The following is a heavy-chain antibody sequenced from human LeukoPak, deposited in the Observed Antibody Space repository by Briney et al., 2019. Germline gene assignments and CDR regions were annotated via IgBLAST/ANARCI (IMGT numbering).Heavy chain of an antibody. CDR2: IRRINTYI. CDR3: GREESSSSGYYFDY. Sequence: GGSLRLSCSASGFTFSSYNMNWVRQAPGKGLDWGSSIRRINTYIYHADSVKGRFTISRDNAKNSLYLQMNSLRAEATAVYYCGREESSSSGYYFDYWGQGTLVTVSS. V-gene: IGHV3-21*01. CDR1: GFTFSSYN. D-gene: IGHD6-6*01. J-gene: IGHJ4*02.